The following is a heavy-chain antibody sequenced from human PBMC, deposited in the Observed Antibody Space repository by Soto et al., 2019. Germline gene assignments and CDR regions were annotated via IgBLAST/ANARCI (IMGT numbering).Heavy chain of an antibody. V-gene: IGHV4-30-2*01. D-gene: IGHD2-15*01. J-gene: IGHJ5*02. Sequence: QLQLQESGSGLVKPSQTLSLTCAVSGGSISSDTYSWSWIRQPPGKGLEWVGYIHHSGNTYFNPSRKSRVTISVDRSTNQLSLKLTSVTAADTAVYYCARTMLRGWFDPWGQGTLVTVSS. CDR2: IHHSGNT. CDR3: ARTMLRGWFDP. CDR1: GGSISSDTYS.